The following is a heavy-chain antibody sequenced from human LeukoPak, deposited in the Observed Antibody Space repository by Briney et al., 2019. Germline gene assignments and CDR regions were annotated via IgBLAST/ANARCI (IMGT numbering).Heavy chain of an antibody. D-gene: IGHD6-19*01. V-gene: IGHV3-30-3*01. Sequence: GGSLRLSCAAPGFTFSSYAMHWVRQAPGKGLEWVAVISYDGSNKYYADSVKGRFTISRDNSKNTLYLQMNSLGAEDTAVYYCARERVAVAAGRNAFDIWGQGTMVTVSS. CDR2: ISYDGSNK. J-gene: IGHJ3*02. CDR1: GFTFSSYA. CDR3: ARERVAVAAGRNAFDI.